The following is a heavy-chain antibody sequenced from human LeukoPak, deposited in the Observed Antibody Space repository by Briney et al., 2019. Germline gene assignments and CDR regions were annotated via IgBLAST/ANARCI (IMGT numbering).Heavy chain of an antibody. CDR3: AKDRYDSSGPYYFDY. D-gene: IGHD3-22*01. J-gene: IGHJ4*02. Sequence: GGSLRLSCAASGFTFSSYAMSWVRQAPGKGLEWVSAISGSGGSTYYADSVKGRFTISRDNSKNTLCLQMNSLRAEDTAVYYCAKDRYDSSGPYYFDYWGQGTLVTVSS. CDR2: ISGSGGST. CDR1: GFTFSSYA. V-gene: IGHV3-23*01.